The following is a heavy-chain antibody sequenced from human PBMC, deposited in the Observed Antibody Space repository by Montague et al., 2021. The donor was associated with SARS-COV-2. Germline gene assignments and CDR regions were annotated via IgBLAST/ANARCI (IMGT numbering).Heavy chain of an antibody. D-gene: IGHD4-17*01. Sequence: SLRLSRAASGFTISSYWVSWVRQAPGKGLEWVANIRQDGSDKYYLDSVXGRFTIFRDNAKNSLYLQMNSLTAEDTGVYYCTRDRDYGDYLNWFNPWGQGTLVTVSS. CDR1: GFTISSYW. CDR3: TRDRDYGDYLNWFNP. J-gene: IGHJ5*02. CDR2: IRQDGSDK. V-gene: IGHV3-7*01.